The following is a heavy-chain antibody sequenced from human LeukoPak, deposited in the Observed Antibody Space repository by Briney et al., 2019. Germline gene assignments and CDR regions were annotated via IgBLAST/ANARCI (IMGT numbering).Heavy chain of an antibody. Sequence: PGGSLRLSCAASGFIVNSYYMSWFRQAPGKGLEWVSAIYTAGTTHYADSVRGRFIISRDYSKNTLNLQMNSLRAEDTAVYYCARGYAQAEVTAPDYWGQGILVTVSS. CDR1: GFIVNSYY. D-gene: IGHD1-14*01. J-gene: IGHJ4*02. CDR3: ARGYAQAEVTAPDY. V-gene: IGHV3-53*01. CDR2: IYTAGTT.